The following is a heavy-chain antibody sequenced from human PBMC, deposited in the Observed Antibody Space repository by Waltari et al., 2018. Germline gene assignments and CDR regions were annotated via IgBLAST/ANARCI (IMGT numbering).Heavy chain of an antibody. Sequence: EVQLVESGGGLVKPGGSLRLSCAASGFTLSSYSMNWVRQAPGKGLEWVSSISSSSSYIYYADSVKGRFTISRDNAKNSLYLQMNSLRAEDTAVYYCAREGFYYYYYMDVWGKGTTVTISS. CDR2: ISSSSSYI. CDR1: GFTLSSYS. CDR3: AREGFYYYYYMDV. V-gene: IGHV3-21*01. J-gene: IGHJ6*03.